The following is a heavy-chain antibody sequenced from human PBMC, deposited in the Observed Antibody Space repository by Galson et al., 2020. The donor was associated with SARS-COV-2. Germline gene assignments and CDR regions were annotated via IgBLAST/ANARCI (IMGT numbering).Heavy chain of an antibody. CDR1: GYTFTSYG. D-gene: IGHD6-13*01. CDR3: ATQGGGDSRSWYHFDY. Sequence: ASVKVSCKASGYTFTSYGISWVRQAPGQGLEWMGWISAHNGNTNYAQKLQGRVTMTTDTSTSTAYMELRSLRSDDTAVYYCATQGGGDSRSWYHFDYWGQGTLVTVSS. J-gene: IGHJ4*02. CDR2: ISAHNGNT. V-gene: IGHV1-18*01.